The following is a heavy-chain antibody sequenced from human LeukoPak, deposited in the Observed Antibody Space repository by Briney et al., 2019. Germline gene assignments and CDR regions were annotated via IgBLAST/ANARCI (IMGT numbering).Heavy chain of an antibody. CDR2: IFYSGNT. CDR3: ARHTLTYYDILTGYSHKKNWFDP. D-gene: IGHD3-9*01. Sequence: PSETLSLTCTVSGGSINSISYYWGWIRQPPGKGLEWIGSIFYSGNTYDNPSLKSRVTISVDTSKNQFSLKLNSVTAADTAVYYCARHTLTYYDILTGYSHKKNWFDPWGQGTLVTVSS. CDR1: GGSINSISYY. J-gene: IGHJ5*02. V-gene: IGHV4-39*01.